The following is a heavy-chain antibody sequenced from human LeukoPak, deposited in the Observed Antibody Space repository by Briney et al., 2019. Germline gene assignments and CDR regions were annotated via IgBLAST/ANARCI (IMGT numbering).Heavy chain of an antibody. CDR3: ARAAIAYCTGDRTPIDAFDV. J-gene: IGHJ3*01. Sequence: ASVKVSCKTSGYTFINYGITWVRQAPGQGLEWMGWISAYTGNTNYAQKLQGRVTMTTDTSTTTAYMELRSLRSDDTAVYYCARAAIAYCTGDRTPIDAFDVWGQGTMVTVSS. CDR2: ISAYTGNT. D-gene: IGHD2-8*02. CDR1: GYTFINYG. V-gene: IGHV1-18*01.